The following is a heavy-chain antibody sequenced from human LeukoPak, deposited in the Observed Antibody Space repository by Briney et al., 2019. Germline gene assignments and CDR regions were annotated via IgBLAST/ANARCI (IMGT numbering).Heavy chain of an antibody. CDR3: AREAYSSSWYIRWFDP. CDR1: GYTFTTYY. V-gene: IGHV1-46*01. Sequence: ASVKVSCKASGYTFTTYYMHWVRQAPGQGLEWMGIINPSDGSTNYARNFQGRVTMTRDTSTSTVYMELSSLRSEDTAVYYCAREAYSSSWYIRWFDPWGQGTLVTVSS. CDR2: INPSDGST. J-gene: IGHJ5*02. D-gene: IGHD6-13*01.